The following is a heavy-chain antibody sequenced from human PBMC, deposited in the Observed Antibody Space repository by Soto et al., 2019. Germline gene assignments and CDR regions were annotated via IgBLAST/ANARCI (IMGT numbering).Heavy chain of an antibody. CDR2: IYWDDDK. D-gene: IGHD3-3*01. V-gene: IGHV2-5*02. J-gene: IGHJ4*02. CDR1: GFSLTGSGVG. Sequence: QITLKESGPTLVKPTQTLTLTCTFSGFSLTGSGVGVGWIRQPPGKALEWLALIYWDDDKRYSPSLKIRLTSTKETSKNQVDLTVTNMHPVDTATYYCARFLWSDTSLYYFDYWGQGTLVTVSS. CDR3: ARFLWSDTSLYYFDY.